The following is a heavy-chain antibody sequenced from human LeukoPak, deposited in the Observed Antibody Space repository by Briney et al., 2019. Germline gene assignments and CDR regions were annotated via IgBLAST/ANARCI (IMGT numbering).Heavy chain of an antibody. J-gene: IGHJ4*02. D-gene: IGHD3-10*01. CDR3: ARDRVYYFDY. CDR1: GGSISSGGYY. Sequence: SQTLSLTCTVSGGSISSGGYYWSWIRQPPGKGLEWIGYIYYSGSTNYNPSLKSRVTILVDTSKNQFSLKLSSVTAADTAVYYCARDRVYYFDYWGQGTLVTVSS. CDR2: IYYSGST. V-gene: IGHV4-61*08.